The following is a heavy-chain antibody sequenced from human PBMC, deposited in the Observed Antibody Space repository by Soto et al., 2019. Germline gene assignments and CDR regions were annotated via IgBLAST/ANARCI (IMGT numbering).Heavy chain of an antibody. CDR1: RFTFSSYS. Sequence: GGSLRLSCAASRFTFSSYSMNWARQATGKGLEWVSFVSGSGGSTDYADSVKGRFTISRDNSKSTLYLQLNSLRAEDTAMYYCAKRSFQLGLHFDYWGQGTLVTVS. CDR2: VSGSGGST. D-gene: IGHD6-13*01. V-gene: IGHV3-23*01. CDR3: AKRSFQLGLHFDY. J-gene: IGHJ4*02.